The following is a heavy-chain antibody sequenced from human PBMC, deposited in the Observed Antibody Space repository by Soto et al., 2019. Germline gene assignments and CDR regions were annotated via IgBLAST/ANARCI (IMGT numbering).Heavy chain of an antibody. CDR1: GFSLSNPRVG. V-gene: IGHV2-26*01. Sequence: ESGPTLVNPTETLTLTCTVSGFSLSNPRVGVSWIRQPPGKALEWLAHIFPNDEKSYGTSLKGRLTISTDTSKSQVVLTMTNMDPVDTATYYCARISRYCSGGRCYSGYYFDYSGQGTLVTVSS. J-gene: IGHJ4*02. D-gene: IGHD2-15*01. CDR2: IFPNDEK. CDR3: ARISRYCSGGRCYSGYYFDY.